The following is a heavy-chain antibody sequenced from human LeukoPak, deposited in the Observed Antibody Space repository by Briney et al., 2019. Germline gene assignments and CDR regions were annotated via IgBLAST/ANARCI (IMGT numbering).Heavy chain of an antibody. CDR1: GYTFTSYG. J-gene: IGHJ4*02. Sequence: ASVKVSCKASGYTFTSYGISWVRQAPGQGLEWMGWISAYNGNTNYAQTLQGRVTMTTDTSTSTAYMELRSLRSDDTAVYYCARDLDNVIAAAGTIDYWGQGTLVTVSS. CDR2: ISAYNGNT. CDR3: ARDLDNVIAAAGTIDY. D-gene: IGHD6-13*01. V-gene: IGHV1-18*01.